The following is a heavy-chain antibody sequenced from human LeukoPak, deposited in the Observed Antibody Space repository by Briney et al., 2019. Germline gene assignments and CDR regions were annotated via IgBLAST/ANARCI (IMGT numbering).Heavy chain of an antibody. V-gene: IGHV4-39*07. CDR2: IYYSGST. CDR1: GGSISSSSFY. CDR3: ARAETTPNHDAFDI. D-gene: IGHD4-11*01. J-gene: IGHJ3*02. Sequence: PSETLSLTCTVSGGSISSSSFYWGWIRQPPGRGLEWIGSIYYSGSTSYNPSLKSRVTISVDTSKNQFSLKLSSVTAADTAVYYCARAETTPNHDAFDIWGQGTMVTVSS.